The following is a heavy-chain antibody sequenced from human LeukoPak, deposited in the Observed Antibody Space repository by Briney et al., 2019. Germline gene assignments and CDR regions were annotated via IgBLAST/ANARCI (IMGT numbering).Heavy chain of an antibody. J-gene: IGHJ4*02. V-gene: IGHV4-4*09. CDR3: TREGYDRSGYFLDF. CDR2: IYPHGRT. Sequence: SETLSLTCTVLSGSMTNSCWSWFRQAPGKGLGWLGFIYPHGRTEYNPSLKSRVAFSVDKSKMRASVSLSSVTASDTAVYYCTREGYDRSGYFLDFWGQGTLVTVSS. D-gene: IGHD3-22*01. CDR1: SGSMTNSC.